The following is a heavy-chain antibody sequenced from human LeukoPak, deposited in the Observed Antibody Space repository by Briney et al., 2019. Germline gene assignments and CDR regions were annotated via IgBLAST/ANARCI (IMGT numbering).Heavy chain of an antibody. J-gene: IGHJ5*02. V-gene: IGHV4-30-4*01. D-gene: IGHD2-15*01. CDR2: IYYSGST. Sequence: PSQTLSLTCTVCGGSISSGDYYWSWIRQPPGKGLEWIGYIYYSGSTYYNPSLKSRVTISVDTSKNQFSLKLSSVTAADTAVYYCASGGYCSSGSCYPNWFDPWGQGTLVTVSS. CDR1: GGSISSGDYY. CDR3: ASGGYCSSGSCYPNWFDP.